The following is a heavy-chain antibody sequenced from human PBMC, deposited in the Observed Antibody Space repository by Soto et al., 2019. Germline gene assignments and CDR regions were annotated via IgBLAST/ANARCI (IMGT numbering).Heavy chain of an antibody. Sequence: QVQLVQSGAEVKKPGASVKVSCKASGYTFTGYYMHWVRQAPGQGLEWMGWINPNSGGTNYAQKFQGWVTMTRDTSISTAYMELSRLRSDDTAVYYCARWGQQLAIPPSYYYYGMDVWGQGTTVTVSS. D-gene: IGHD6-13*01. J-gene: IGHJ6*02. CDR3: ARWGQQLAIPPSYYYYGMDV. V-gene: IGHV1-2*04. CDR1: GYTFTGYY. CDR2: INPNSGGT.